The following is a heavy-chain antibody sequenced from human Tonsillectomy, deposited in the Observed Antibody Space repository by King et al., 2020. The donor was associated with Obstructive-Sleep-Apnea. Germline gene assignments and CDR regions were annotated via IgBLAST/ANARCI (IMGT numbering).Heavy chain of an antibody. Sequence: QLVQSGAEVKKPGASVKVSCKVSGYTLTELSMHWVRQAPGKGLEWMGGFDPEDGETIYAQKFQGRVTMTEDTSTDTAYMELSSLRSEDTAVYYCATVKKEGSMIVSGTYYFDYWGQGTLVTVSS. V-gene: IGHV1-24*01. CDR2: FDPEDGET. CDR1: GYTLTELS. D-gene: IGHD3-22*01. CDR3: ATVKKEGSMIVSGTYYFDY. J-gene: IGHJ4*02.